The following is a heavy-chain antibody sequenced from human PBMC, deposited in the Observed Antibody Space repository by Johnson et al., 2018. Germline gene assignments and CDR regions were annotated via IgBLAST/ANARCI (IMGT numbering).Heavy chain of an antibody. Sequence: VQLVQSGGGSVQPGGSLRLACSTSGFTFSNYYMSWVRQAPGKGLEWVANIKEDATEKNYVDSVKGRFTISRDNAKKSFYLQMSSLRVDDTAVDYCVVGMMDFEHWGQGSLVTVSS. V-gene: IGHV3-7*01. CDR2: IKEDATEK. CDR3: VVGMMDFEH. D-gene: IGHD1-26*01. J-gene: IGHJ1*01. CDR1: GFTFSNYY.